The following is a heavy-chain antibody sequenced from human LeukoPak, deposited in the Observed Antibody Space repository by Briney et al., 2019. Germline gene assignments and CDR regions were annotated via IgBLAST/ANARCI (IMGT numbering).Heavy chain of an antibody. CDR3: TRVHSSGYD. V-gene: IGHV3-66*02. J-gene: IGHJ4*02. Sequence: GGSLRLSCAASGFNVGSNYMSWVRQAPGKGLEWVSVIYSGGSTYYADSVKGRFTISRDNSKNTLYLQMNSLRPEDTAVYYCTRVHSSGYDWGQETLVAVSS. CDR1: GFNVGSNY. D-gene: IGHD6-19*01. CDR2: IYSGGST.